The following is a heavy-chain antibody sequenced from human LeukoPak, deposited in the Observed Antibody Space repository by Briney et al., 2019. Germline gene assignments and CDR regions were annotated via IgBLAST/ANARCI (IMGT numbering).Heavy chain of an antibody. V-gene: IGHV4-59*08. J-gene: IGHJ5*02. CDR1: GGSISSYY. Sequence: SETLSLTCTVSGGSISSYYWSWIRQPPGKGLEWIGYIYYSGSTNCNPSLKSRVTISVDTSKNQFSLKLSSVTAADTAVYYCARGGGVTMVRGVPNWFDPWGQGTLVTVSS. CDR3: ARGGGVTMVRGVPNWFDP. D-gene: IGHD3-10*01. CDR2: IYYSGST.